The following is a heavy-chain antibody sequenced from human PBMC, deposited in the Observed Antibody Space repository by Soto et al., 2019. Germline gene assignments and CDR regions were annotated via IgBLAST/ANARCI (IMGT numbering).Heavy chain of an antibody. J-gene: IGHJ6*02. V-gene: IGHV3-49*04. D-gene: IGHD3-3*01. Sequence: PGGSLRLSGTFSPFTSDDYHYALTLVRQAPGKALQWLGLIRGSTYGGTTEYAASVKGRFTISRDDSKGITYLQMNSLTTADTAVYYCSRDGDFYGLDVWGQGTTVTVSS. CDR3: SRDGDFYGLDV. CDR1: PFTSDDYHYA. CDR2: IRGSTYGGTT.